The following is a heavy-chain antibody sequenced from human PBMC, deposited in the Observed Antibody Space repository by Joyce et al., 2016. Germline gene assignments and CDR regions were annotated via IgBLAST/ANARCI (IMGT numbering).Heavy chain of an antibody. J-gene: IGHJ4*02. D-gene: IGHD3-3*01. CDR1: GYTFTNAD. CDR3: ARFDDLWSQYYFDY. CDR2: MNPNTCET. V-gene: IGHV1-8*01. Sequence: QVQLVQSGAAVKKPGASVKVSCKASGYTFTNADIHWVRQATGQGLEWMGWMNPNTCETGYAQKFQGRASMTRNTSINSAYMELSSLRSEDTAVYYGARFDDLWSQYYFDYWGQGALVTVSS.